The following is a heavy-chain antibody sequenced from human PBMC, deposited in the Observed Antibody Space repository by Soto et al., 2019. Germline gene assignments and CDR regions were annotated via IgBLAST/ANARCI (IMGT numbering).Heavy chain of an antibody. D-gene: IGHD3-9*01. CDR1: GGSISSYY. CDR3: ARQQYYDILTGYHYGMDV. V-gene: IGHV4-59*08. Sequence: SETLSLTCTVSGGSISSYYWSWIRQPPGKGLEWIGYIYYSGSTNYNPSLKSRVTISVDTSKNQFSLKLSSVTAADTAVYYCARQQYYDILTGYHYGMDVWGQGTTVTVSS. CDR2: IYYSGST. J-gene: IGHJ6*02.